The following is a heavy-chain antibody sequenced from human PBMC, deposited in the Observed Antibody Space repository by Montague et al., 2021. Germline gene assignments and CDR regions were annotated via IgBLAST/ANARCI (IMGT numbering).Heavy chain of an antibody. CDR2: THYNGNT. CDR3: ARDSEHTYVRFFHP. CDR1: GGSISTYH. D-gene: IGHD3-16*01. V-gene: IGHV4-59*01. J-gene: IGHJ5*02. Sequence: SETLSLTCTVSGGSISTYHWIWLRQPPGKGLEWIRETHYNGNTNYYYNPSLKSRVTISVDKSNNQFSLKLTSVTAADTAVYYCARDSEHTYVRFFHPWGQGTPVTVSS.